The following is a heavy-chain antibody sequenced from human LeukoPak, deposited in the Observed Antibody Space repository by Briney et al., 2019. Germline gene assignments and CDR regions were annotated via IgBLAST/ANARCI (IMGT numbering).Heavy chain of an antibody. V-gene: IGHV1-24*01. CDR2: FDTEDGET. D-gene: IGHD3-22*01. J-gene: IGHJ4*02. Sequence: ASVKVSCKLSGYTLTELSMHWVRPGPGKGVGRVGGFDTEDGETIYAQKFQGRVTRTDDTSTDTAYMDLSSLRSEDTAVYYCATLKGYYDSSGYYLTRYFDYWGRGTLVTVSS. CDR1: GYTLTELS. CDR3: ATLKGYYDSSGYYLTRYFDY.